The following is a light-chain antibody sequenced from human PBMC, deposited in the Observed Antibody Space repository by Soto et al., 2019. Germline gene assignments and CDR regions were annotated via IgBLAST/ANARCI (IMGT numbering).Light chain of an antibody. J-gene: IGKJ4*01. CDR1: QSVSSY. CDR3: QQRSNWPPLT. Sequence: EIVLTQSPATLSLSPGERASLSCRGSQSVSSYLAWYQQKPGQAPRLLIYDTSNRAAGIPARFSGSGSGTDFTLTISSLEPEDFAVYYCQQRSNWPPLTFGGGTKVEIK. CDR2: DTS. V-gene: IGKV3-11*01.